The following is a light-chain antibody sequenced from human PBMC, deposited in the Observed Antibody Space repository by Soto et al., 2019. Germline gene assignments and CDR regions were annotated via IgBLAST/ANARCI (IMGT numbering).Light chain of an antibody. CDR1: SSDVGGYNY. J-gene: IGLJ1*01. V-gene: IGLV2-14*01. CDR3: SSYTGSSTLNYV. Sequence: QSALTQPASVSGSPGQSITISCTGTSSDVGGYNYVSWYQQHPGKAPKLMIYDVSNRPSGVSNRFSGSKSGNTASLTISGLQAEDEADCYCSSYTGSSTLNYVFGTGTQLTVL. CDR2: DVS.